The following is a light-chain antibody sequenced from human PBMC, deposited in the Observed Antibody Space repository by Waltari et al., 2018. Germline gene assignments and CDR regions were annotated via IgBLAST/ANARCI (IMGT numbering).Light chain of an antibody. J-gene: IGKJ5*01. CDR3: QQRLNWPPVT. CDR2: WAS. V-gene: IGKV4-1*01. CDR1: QSILYRSNNKNY. Sequence: DIVMTQSPDSLAVSLGERATINCKSSQSILYRSNNKNYLAWYQQKPGQPPKLLISWASTRESGVPDRFSGSGSGTDFTLTISSLEPEDFAVYYCQQRLNWPPVTFGQGTRLEIK.